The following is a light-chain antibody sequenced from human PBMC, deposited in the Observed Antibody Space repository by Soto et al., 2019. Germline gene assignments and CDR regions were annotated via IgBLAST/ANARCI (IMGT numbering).Light chain of an antibody. CDR1: SSDVGGYNY. Sequence: LTQPASVSGSPGQSITISCTGTSSDVGGYNYASWYQQHPGKAPKLMIYDVSNRPSGVSNRFSGSKSGNTVSLTISGLQAEDEADYYCSSYTSSSTRVFGTGTKV. CDR2: DVS. J-gene: IGLJ1*01. V-gene: IGLV2-14*01. CDR3: SSYTSSSTRV.